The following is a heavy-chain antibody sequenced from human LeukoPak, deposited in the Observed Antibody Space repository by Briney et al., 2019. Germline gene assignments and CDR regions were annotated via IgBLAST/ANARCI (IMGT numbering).Heavy chain of an antibody. CDR2: IYTSGST. D-gene: IGHD1-20*01. V-gene: IGHV4-4*07. CDR3: ARGANWNDY. Sequence: SETLSLTCTVPGGSISSYNWSRIRQPAGKGLEWIGRIYTSGSTKYNPSLKRRVTMSVDTSKNQFSLNLMSVTASDTAVYYCARGANWNDYWGQGTLVTVSS. CDR1: GGSISSYN. J-gene: IGHJ4*02.